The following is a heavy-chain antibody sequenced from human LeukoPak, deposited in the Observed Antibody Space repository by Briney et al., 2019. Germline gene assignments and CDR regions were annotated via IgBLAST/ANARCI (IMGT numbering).Heavy chain of an antibody. Sequence: SETLSLTCTVYGESFSGYYWSWIRQPPGKGREWIGEINHSGSTHYNPSLKSRVTISLDTSKNQFSLKLSSVTAADTAVYYCASTERCSTTCPLDYWGQGTLVTVSS. J-gene: IGHJ4*02. V-gene: IGHV4-34*01. CDR1: GESFSGYY. D-gene: IGHD2-2*01. CDR2: INHSGST. CDR3: ASTERCSTTCPLDY.